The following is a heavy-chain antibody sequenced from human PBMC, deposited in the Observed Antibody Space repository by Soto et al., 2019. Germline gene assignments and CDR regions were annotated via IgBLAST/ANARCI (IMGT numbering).Heavy chain of an antibody. CDR2: IYYSGST. D-gene: IGHD2-15*01. J-gene: IGHJ3*02. CDR1: CSSIISRSYY. Sequence: QLQLQESGPGLVKPSATLSLTFTVSCSSIISRSYYWGWIRQPLGKRVEWIGSIYYSGSTYYNPSLKWRVTLSVDTSKNQCSLKLSSVTAADTAVYDCASPRDCSGGSCYAFDIWGQGTMVTVSS. V-gene: IGHV4-39*01. CDR3: ASPRDCSGGSCYAFDI.